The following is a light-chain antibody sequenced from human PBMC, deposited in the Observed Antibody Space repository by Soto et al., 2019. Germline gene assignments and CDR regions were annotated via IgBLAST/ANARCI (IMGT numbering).Light chain of an antibody. CDR3: QQYNNWPLT. CDR1: QSISRY. Sequence: DIQMTQSPSSLSASVGDRVTITCRASQSISRYLNWYQHRPGQAPKLLINAASNLRSGVPSRFSGSGSVTDFTLTISSLQSEDFAAYYCQQYNNWPLTFGGGTKVDIK. J-gene: IGKJ4*01. V-gene: IGKV1-39*01. CDR2: AAS.